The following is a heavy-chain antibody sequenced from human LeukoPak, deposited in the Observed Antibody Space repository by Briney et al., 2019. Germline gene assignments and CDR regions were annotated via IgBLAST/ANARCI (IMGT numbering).Heavy chain of an antibody. D-gene: IGHD4-17*01. CDR3: ARDPSNYGDYFQYYFDY. CDR1: GFTFSGSA. J-gene: IGHJ4*02. CDR2: ISSSSSYI. Sequence: GGSLRLSCAASGFTFSGSAMHWVRQAPGKGLEWVSSISSSSSYIYYADSVKGRFTISRDNAKNSLYLQMNSLRAEDTAVYYCARDPSNYGDYFQYYFDYWGQGTQVTVSS. V-gene: IGHV3-21*01.